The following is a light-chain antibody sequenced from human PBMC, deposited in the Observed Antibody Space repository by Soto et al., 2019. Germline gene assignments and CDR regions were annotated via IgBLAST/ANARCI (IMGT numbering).Light chain of an antibody. Sequence: QSVLTQPPSASGTPGPRVTLSLSGNNPQIGGNSVYWYQQLPGTAPKLLIYSDNRRPSGVPDRFSGSKSGTSASLAISGLRSEDEADYYCAAWDDSLSGPVIFGGGTKVTVL. CDR2: SDN. CDR1: NPQIGGNS. J-gene: IGLJ2*01. CDR3: AAWDDSLSGPVI. V-gene: IGLV1-47*02.